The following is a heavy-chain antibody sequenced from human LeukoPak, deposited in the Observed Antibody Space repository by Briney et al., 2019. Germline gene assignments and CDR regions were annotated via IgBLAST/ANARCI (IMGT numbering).Heavy chain of an antibody. D-gene: IGHD6-25*01. V-gene: IGHV4-39*01. CDR2: IYYSGST. Sequence: SETLSLTCTVSGGSISSSSYYWGWIRQPPGKGLEWIGSIYYSGSTYYNPSLKSRVTISVDTSKNQFSLKLSSVTAADTAVCYCARHQYSSAGLYYFDYWGQGTLVTVSS. CDR3: ARHQYSSAGLYYFDY. J-gene: IGHJ4*02. CDR1: GGSISSSSYY.